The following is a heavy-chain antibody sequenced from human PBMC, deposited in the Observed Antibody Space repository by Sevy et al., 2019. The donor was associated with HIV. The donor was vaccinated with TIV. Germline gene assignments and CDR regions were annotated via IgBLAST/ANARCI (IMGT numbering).Heavy chain of an antibody. CDR1: GFTFSSYA. Sequence: GGSLRLSCAASGFTFSSYAMHWVRQVPGKGLKSVTLIWYDGSNKYYADSVKGRFTISRDNSKNRLYLQMNSLRAEDTAVYYCARARSGYSSGYYFDSWGQGTLVTVSS. J-gene: IGHJ4*02. D-gene: IGHD3-22*01. CDR2: IWYDGSNK. CDR3: ARARSGYSSGYYFDS. V-gene: IGHV3-33*01.